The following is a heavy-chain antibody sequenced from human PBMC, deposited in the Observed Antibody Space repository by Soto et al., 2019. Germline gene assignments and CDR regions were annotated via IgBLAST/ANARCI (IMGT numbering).Heavy chain of an antibody. Sequence: ASVKVSCKTSGYAFSRYGISWGRQAPGQGLEWMGWIIAYNGNTNYAQKLQGRVTMTTDTSTSTAYMELRSLRSDDTAVYYCARVRTWPWSGYYDSSGYYHDYWGQGTLVTVSS. V-gene: IGHV1-18*04. CDR2: IIAYNGNT. CDR1: GYAFSRYG. CDR3: ARVRTWPWSGYYDSSGYYHDY. D-gene: IGHD3-22*01. J-gene: IGHJ4*02.